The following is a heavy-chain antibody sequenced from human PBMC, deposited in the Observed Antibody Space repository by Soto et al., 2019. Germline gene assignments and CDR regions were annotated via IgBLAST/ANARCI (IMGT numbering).Heavy chain of an antibody. Sequence: ASVKVSCKASGNTFASHGFSWVRQAPGQGLEWMGWISGFNGQTNYALKFQGRVTLTTDTSTSTAYMELRSLRSDDTAVYFCARVDPRGVAVVRDYWGKGTLVTVS. V-gene: IGHV1-18*01. D-gene: IGHD3-10*01. J-gene: IGHJ4*02. CDR2: ISGFNGQT. CDR1: GNTFASHG. CDR3: ARVDPRGVAVVRDY.